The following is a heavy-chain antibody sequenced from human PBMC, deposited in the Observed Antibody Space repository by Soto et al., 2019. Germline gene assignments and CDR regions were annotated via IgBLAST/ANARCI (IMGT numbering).Heavy chain of an antibody. J-gene: IGHJ4*02. CDR3: AHRVARGYAFDY. D-gene: IGHD2-15*01. Sequence: QITLKESGPTLVKPTQTLTLTCTFSGFSLSTTGGGVAWIRQPPGKTLEWLALIYGDDDKRYSPSLKSRLTRTKDASKNQVVITLANIDTLDTATHFCAHRVARGYAFDYWGQGTLLTVSS. CDR2: IYGDDDK. V-gene: IGHV2-5*02. CDR1: GFSLSTTGGG.